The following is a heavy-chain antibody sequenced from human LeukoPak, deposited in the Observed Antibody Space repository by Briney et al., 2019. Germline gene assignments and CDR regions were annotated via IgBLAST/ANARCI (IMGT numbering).Heavy chain of an antibody. V-gene: IGHV4-4*07. Sequence: PSETLSLTCTVSGGSISSYYWSWIRQPAGKGLEWIGRIYTSGSTNYNPSLQSRLSMSVDTSKNQFSLRLTSVSAADTAVYYCARLKYYDSTGYSPGYYMDVWGKGITVTVSS. CDR1: GGSISSYY. J-gene: IGHJ6*03. D-gene: IGHD3-22*01. CDR3: ARLKYYDSTGYSPGYYMDV. CDR2: IYTSGST.